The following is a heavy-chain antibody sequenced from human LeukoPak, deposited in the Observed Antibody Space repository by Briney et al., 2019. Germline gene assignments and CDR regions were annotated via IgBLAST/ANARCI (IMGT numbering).Heavy chain of an antibody. CDR2: IHYSGST. J-gene: IGHJ3*02. D-gene: IGHD2-2*02. CDR1: GGSFSGYH. CDR3: ARHLCTTSTTCYTAFDI. V-gene: IGHV4-34*01. Sequence: SETLSLTCAVNGGSFSGYHWGWIRQSPGRGLEWIGEIHYSGSTKYNPSLKSRVTISADTSKNQFSLKLSSVTAADTAIYYCARHLCTTSTTCYTAFDIWDQGTMVTVSS.